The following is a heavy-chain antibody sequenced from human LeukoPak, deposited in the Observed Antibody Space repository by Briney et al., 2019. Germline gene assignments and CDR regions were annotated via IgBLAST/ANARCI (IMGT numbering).Heavy chain of an antibody. J-gene: IGHJ4*02. V-gene: IGHV1-46*01. CDR1: GYTFTSYY. CDR3: ARGITMIVVVTDAYYFDY. CDR2: INPSGGST. Sequence: ASVKVSCKASGYTFTSYYIHWVRQAPGQGLEWMGIINPSGGSTSYAQKFQGRVTMTRDTSTSTVYMELSSLRSEDTAVYYCARGITMIVVVTDAYYFDYWGQGTLVTVSS. D-gene: IGHD3-22*01.